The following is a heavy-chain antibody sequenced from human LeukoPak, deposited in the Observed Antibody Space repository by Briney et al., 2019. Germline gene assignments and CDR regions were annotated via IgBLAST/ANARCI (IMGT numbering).Heavy chain of an antibody. CDR3: AREGSYFDY. CDR1: GDRVSSNSAA. Sequence: SQTLSLTCAISGDRVSSNSAAGNSIRQSPSRGLEWLGRTYYRSDWYSDYAVSVKSRITITPDTSKNQFSLQLNSVTPEDTAVYYCAREGSYFDYWGQGTLVTVS. J-gene: IGHJ4*02. V-gene: IGHV6-1*01. CDR2: TYYRSDWYS.